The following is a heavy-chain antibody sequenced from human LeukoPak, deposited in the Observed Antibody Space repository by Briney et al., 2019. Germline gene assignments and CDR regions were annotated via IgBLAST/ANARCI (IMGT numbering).Heavy chain of an antibody. CDR2: FFYSGTT. CDR3: ARGSSWYYFDY. D-gene: IGHD6-13*01. CDR1: GYSISSGYY. V-gene: IGHV4-38-2*02. Sequence: SETLSLTCSVSGYSISSGYYWGWIRQPPGKGLEWIGSFFYSGTTYYNPSLKSRVTISVDTSKNQFSLKLSSVTAADTAVYYCARGSSWYYFDYWGQGTLVTVSS. J-gene: IGHJ4*02.